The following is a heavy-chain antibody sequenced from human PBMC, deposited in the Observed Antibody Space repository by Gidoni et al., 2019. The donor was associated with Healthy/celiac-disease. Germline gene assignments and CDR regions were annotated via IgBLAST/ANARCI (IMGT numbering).Heavy chain of an antibody. CDR1: VFTFSSYS. V-gene: IGHV3-21*01. D-gene: IGHD4-4*01. CDR2: ISSSSSYI. Sequence: EVQLVESGGGMVNPGGSLSLSCAASVFTFSSYSRNWDRQAPGKGLELCSSISSSSSYIYYADSVKGRFTISRDNAKNSLYLQMNSLRAEDTAVYYCARALLDYSNADGSTKMDVWGKGTTVTVSS. CDR3: ARALLDYSNADGSTKMDV. J-gene: IGHJ6*04.